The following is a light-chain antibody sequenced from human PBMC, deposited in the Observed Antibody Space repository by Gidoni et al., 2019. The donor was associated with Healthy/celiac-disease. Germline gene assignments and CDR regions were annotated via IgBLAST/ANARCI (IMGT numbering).Light chain of an antibody. Sequence: DIQMTQSPSSLSASVGDRVTITCRASQSISSYLNWYQQKPGKAPKLLSYAASSLQSGVPSRFIGSGAGTDVTLIISSLQPEDFATYYCQQSYSTLPWTFGQXTKVEIK. CDR2: AAS. J-gene: IGKJ1*01. V-gene: IGKV1-39*01. CDR1: QSISSY. CDR3: QQSYSTLPWT.